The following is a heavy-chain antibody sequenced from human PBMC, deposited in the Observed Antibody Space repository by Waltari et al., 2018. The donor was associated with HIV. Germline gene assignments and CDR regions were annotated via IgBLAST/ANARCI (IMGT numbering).Heavy chain of an antibody. J-gene: IGHJ4*01. Sequence: QTLLLQSASQVKTPGASVTLSCKVSGDIFPTYFLSLLRQAPGQGFEWLGRMNPEKGDKTDPQAFQTRVTMTRHTSYASTYMEVTRLTSADTAIYYCARGEDVSLPHLTPGFRLEFWGHGTLVTFSS. CDR2: MNPEKGDK. V-gene: IGHV1-2*06. CDR1: GDIFPTYF. D-gene: IGHD1-26*01. CDR3: ARGEDVSLPHLTPGFRLEF.